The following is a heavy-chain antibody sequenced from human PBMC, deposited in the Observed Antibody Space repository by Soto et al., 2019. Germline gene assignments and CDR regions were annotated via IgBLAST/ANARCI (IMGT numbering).Heavy chain of an antibody. V-gene: IGHV3-30*18. Sequence: GGSLRLSCAASGFTFSSYGMHWVRQAPCKGLEWVAVISYDGSNKYYADSVKGRFTISRDNSKNTLYLQMNSLRAEDTAVYYCAKCIRDSVYDYVWGSYRYTPPYYYYYGMDVWGQGTTVTVSS. CDR2: ISYDGSNK. D-gene: IGHD3-16*02. CDR3: AKCIRDSVYDYVWGSYRYTPPYYYYYGMDV. J-gene: IGHJ6*02. CDR1: GFTFSSYG.